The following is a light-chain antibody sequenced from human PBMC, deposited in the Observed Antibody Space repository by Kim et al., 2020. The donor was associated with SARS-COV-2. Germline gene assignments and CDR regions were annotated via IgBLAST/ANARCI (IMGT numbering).Light chain of an antibody. CDR1: QMIRGN. CDR3: QQYNNFPFT. CDR2: GEA. V-gene: IGKV3-15*01. J-gene: IGKJ3*01. Sequence: VSPAERATLSCRTGQMIRGNFSWYQQKPGEVLMLLMYGEAIRATDIPAGFSGSGAWAEYTLTIDSLQSDDVAVDYCQQYNNFPFTFGAGTKVDIK.